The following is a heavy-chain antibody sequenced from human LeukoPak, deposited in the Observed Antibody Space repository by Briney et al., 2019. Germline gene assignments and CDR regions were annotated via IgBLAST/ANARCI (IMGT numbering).Heavy chain of an antibody. V-gene: IGHV4-4*02. CDR2: IYHGGNT. Sequence: SETLFLTCAVSGDSISSKNWWYWVRQPPGKGLEWNGEIYHGGNTNYNPSLKSRVTISVDKSKNQFSLILSSVTAADTAVYYCARDREYSKSWSFDCWGQGTLVTVPS. J-gene: IGHJ4*02. D-gene: IGHD6-13*01. CDR3: ARDREYSKSWSFDC. CDR1: GDSISSKNW.